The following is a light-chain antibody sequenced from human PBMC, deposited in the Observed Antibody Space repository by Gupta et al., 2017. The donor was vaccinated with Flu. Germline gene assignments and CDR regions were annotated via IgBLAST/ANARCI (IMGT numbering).Light chain of an antibody. J-gene: IGKJ2*01. CDR1: QSITSTY. V-gene: IGKV3-20*01. CDR2: GAS. CDR3: QHYSSSSTMYT. Sequence: AYLSCRASQSITSTYLAWYQHKPGQAPRLLMYGASTRATGIPDRFSGGGSGTDFTLNISRLEPEDFAVYYCQHYSSSSTMYTFGQGTKLELK.